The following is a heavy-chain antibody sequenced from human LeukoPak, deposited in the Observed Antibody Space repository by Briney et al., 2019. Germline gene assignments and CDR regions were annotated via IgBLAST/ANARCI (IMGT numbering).Heavy chain of an antibody. Sequence: ASVKVSCKASGYTFNNFGINWVRQAPGQGLEWMGWISAFNGHTNYAHNLQGRVTVTTDTSTSTAYMELRSLRSDDTAVYYCARDPGSFLSSSGWLNWFDHWGQGTLVTVSS. CDR3: ARDPGSFLSSSGWLNWFDH. CDR2: ISAFNGHT. V-gene: IGHV1-18*01. D-gene: IGHD6-19*01. CDR1: GYTFNNFG. J-gene: IGHJ5*02.